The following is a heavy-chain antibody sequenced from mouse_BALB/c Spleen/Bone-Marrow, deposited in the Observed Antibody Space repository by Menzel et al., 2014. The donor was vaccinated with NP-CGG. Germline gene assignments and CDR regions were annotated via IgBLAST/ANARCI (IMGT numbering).Heavy chain of an antibody. CDR2: ISSGGGST. V-gene: IGHV5-12-1*01. CDR3: AREVLRDYFDY. CDR1: GFAFSSYD. Sequence: EVKLMESGGGLVKPGGSLKLSCAASGFAFSSYDMSWVRQTPEKRLEWVAYISSGGGSTYYPDTVKGRLTISRDNAKNTLYLQMSSLESEDTAMYYCAREVLRDYFDYWGQGTTLTVSS. J-gene: IGHJ2*01. D-gene: IGHD1-1*01.